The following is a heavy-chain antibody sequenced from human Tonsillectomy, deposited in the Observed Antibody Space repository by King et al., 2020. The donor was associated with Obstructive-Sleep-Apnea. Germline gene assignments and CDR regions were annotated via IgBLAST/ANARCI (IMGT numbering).Heavy chain of an antibody. J-gene: IGHJ4*02. V-gene: IGHV3-74*01. CDR1: GLTFSSNW. CDR3: VAPLDGFWGN. D-gene: IGHD3-16*01. CDR2: INGVGSTT. Sequence: VQLVESGGGLVQPGGSLRLSCAASGLTFSSNWMHWIRQAPGKGLMWVSRINGVGSTTNYADSVKGRFTISRDNAKNTLYLQMNILRAEDTSVYYWVAPLDGFWGNWGQGTLVIVSS.